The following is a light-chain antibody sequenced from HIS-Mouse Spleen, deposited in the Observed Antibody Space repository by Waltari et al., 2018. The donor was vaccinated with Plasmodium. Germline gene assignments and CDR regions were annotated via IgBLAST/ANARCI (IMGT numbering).Light chain of an antibody. CDR3: YSTDSSGNHRV. Sequence: SYELTQPPSVSVSPGQTARITCPGDALPKKYAYWYQQKSGQAPVLVIYEDSKRPSGIPERFSGSSSGTMTALTISGAQVEDEADYYCYSTDSSGNHRVFGGGTKLTGL. CDR1: ALPKKY. J-gene: IGLJ3*02. CDR2: EDS. V-gene: IGLV3-10*01.